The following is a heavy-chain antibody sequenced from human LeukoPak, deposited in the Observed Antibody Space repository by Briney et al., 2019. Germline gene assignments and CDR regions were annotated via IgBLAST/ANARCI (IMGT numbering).Heavy chain of an antibody. D-gene: IGHD6-19*01. CDR3: ARASPYSSGWYSSVYAFDI. CDR2: INPNSGGT. J-gene: IGHJ3*02. V-gene: IGHV1-2*02. CDR1: GYTFNSYG. Sequence: GASLKVSCKASGYTFNSYGISWVRQAPGQGLEWMGWINPNSGGTNYAQKFQGRVTMTRDTSISTAYMELSRLRSDDTAVYYCARASPYSSGWYSSVYAFDIWGQGTMVTVSS.